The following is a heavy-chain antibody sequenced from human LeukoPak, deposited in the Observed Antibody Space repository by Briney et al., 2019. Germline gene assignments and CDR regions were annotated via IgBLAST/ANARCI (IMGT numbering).Heavy chain of an antibody. V-gene: IGHV4-38-2*02. D-gene: IGHD5-12*01. Sequence: SETLSLTCTVSGYSISSGYYWSWIRQPPGKGLEWIGEINHSGSTNYNPSLKSRVTISVDTSKNQFSLKLSSVTAADTAVYYCARMVATPLYFDLWGRGTLVTVSS. CDR2: INHSGST. CDR1: GYSISSGYY. J-gene: IGHJ2*01. CDR3: ARMVATPLYFDL.